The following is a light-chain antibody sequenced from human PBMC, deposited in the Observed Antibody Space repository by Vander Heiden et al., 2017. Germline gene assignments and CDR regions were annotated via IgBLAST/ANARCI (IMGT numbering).Light chain of an antibody. CDR2: EDN. Sequence: SYELTQPPSVSVSPGQTATITCSGDELGNKYLCWYHQRPGQSPVLVIYEDNKRPSGIPERFSGSNSGNTATLTITGTQTMDEGDYYCQLWDSGTAVFGGRTRLAVL. J-gene: IGLJ3*02. CDR1: ELGNKY. V-gene: IGLV3-1*01. CDR3: QLWDSGTAV.